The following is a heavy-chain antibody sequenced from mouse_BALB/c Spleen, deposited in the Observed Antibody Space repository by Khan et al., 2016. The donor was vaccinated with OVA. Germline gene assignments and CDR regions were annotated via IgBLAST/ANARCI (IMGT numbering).Heavy chain of an antibody. D-gene: IGHD1-1*01. CDR3: RRLAYYTDSEGLEN. CDR1: GFTFSTYG. V-gene: IGHV5-6*01. CDR2: VSTGGSYT. J-gene: IGHJ3*01. Sequence: EVELVESGGDLVKPGGSLKLSCAASGFTFSTYGMSWVRQTPDKRLEWVATVSTGGSYTYYPDSVKGRFTISRDNSKNTLYLQLSGLKSEDTAMFYCRRLAYYTDSEGLENWGKGTLVTVSA.